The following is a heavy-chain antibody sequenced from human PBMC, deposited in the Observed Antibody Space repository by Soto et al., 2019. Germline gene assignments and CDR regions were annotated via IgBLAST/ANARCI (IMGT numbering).Heavy chain of an antibody. Sequence: SETLSLTCAVYGGSFSGYYWSWIRQPPGKGLEWIGEINHSGSTNYNPSLKSRVTISVDTSKNQFSLKLSSVTAADTAVYYCATATDLSSSWYPQMDVWGKGTTVTVSS. CDR3: ATATDLSSSWYPQMDV. CDR2: INHSGST. J-gene: IGHJ6*04. D-gene: IGHD6-13*01. CDR1: GGSFSGYY. V-gene: IGHV4-34*01.